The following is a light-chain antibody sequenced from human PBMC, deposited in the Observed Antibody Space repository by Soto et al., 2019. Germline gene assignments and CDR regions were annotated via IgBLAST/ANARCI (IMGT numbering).Light chain of an antibody. CDR1: QSVSSD. V-gene: IGKV1-39*01. J-gene: IGKJ1*01. Sequence: DIQMTQSPSSLSASIGDRVTITCRASQSVSSDLNWYQVKPGKAPKVMIYLAANLQSAVPSRFSGSGSGTDFTLTISSLQPEDFATYYCQQSYSSPWTFGQGTKVEIK. CDR2: LAA. CDR3: QQSYSSPWT.